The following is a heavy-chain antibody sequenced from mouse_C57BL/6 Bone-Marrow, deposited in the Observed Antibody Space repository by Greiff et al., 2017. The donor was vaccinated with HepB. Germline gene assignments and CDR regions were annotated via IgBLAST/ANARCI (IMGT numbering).Heavy chain of an antibody. J-gene: IGHJ4*01. Sequence: EVMLVESGGDLVKPGGSLKLSCAASGFTFSSYGMSWVRQTPDKRLEWVATISSGGSYTYYPDSVKGRVTISRDNAKNTLYLQMSSLKSEDTAMYYCARQGVKRGYYAMDYWGQGTSVTVSS. D-gene: IGHD2-2*01. V-gene: IGHV5-6*01. CDR2: ISSGGSYT. CDR3: ARQGVKRGYYAMDY. CDR1: GFTFSSYG.